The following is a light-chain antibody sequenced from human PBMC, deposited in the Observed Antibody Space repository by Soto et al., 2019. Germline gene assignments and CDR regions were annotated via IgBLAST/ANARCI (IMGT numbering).Light chain of an antibody. V-gene: IGKV3D-15*01. CDR3: HQYDNWRGT. CDR1: QSVSSN. CDR2: DAS. J-gene: IGKJ1*01. Sequence: EIVMTQSPATLSVSPGETATLSCRASQSVSSNLAWYQQTPGQAPRLLIFDASTRATGIPARFSGSGSGTEFTLTISSLQSEDFAVYYCHQYDNWRGTFGQGTKVEVK.